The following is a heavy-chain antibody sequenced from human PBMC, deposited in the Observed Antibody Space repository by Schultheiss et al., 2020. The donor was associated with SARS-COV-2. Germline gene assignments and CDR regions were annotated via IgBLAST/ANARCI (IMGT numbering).Heavy chain of an antibody. V-gene: IGHV4-4*07. J-gene: IGHJ3*02. CDR2: IYTSGST. CDR1: GGSISSYY. Sequence: SETLSLTCTVSGGSISSYYWSWIRQPAGKGLEWIGRIYTSGSTNYNPSLKSRVTMSVDTSKNQFSLKLSSVTAADTAVYYCARSLGYFDWLLYHAFDIWGQGTMVTVSS. D-gene: IGHD3-9*01. CDR3: ARSLGYFDWLLYHAFDI.